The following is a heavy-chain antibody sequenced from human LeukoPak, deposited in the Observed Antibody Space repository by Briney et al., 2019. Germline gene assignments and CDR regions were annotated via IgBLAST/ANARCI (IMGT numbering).Heavy chain of an antibody. V-gene: IGHV4-39*01. J-gene: IGHJ5*02. CDR2: IYYSGST. CDR3: ARAQITGTYVNWFDP. D-gene: IGHD1-20*01. Sequence: SETLSLACTVSGGSISSSSYYWGWIRQPPGKGLEWIGSIYYSGSTYYNPSLKSRVTISVDTSKNQFSLKLSSVTAADTAVYYCARAQITGTYVNWFDPWGQGTLVTVSS. CDR1: GGSISSSSYY.